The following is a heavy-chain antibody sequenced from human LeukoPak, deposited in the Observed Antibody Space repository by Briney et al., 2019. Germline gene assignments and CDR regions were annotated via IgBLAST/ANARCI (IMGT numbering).Heavy chain of an antibody. CDR2: INHSGST. CDR1: GGSFSGYY. V-gene: IGHV4-34*01. J-gene: IGHJ6*03. Sequence: NPSETLSLTCAVYGGSFSGYYWSWIRQPPGKGLEWIGEINHSGSTNYNPSLKSRVTISVDTSKNQFSLKVSSVTAADTAVYYCARGDCSSTICYSPMDVWGKGTTVTVSS. D-gene: IGHD2-2*01. CDR3: ARGDCSSTICYSPMDV.